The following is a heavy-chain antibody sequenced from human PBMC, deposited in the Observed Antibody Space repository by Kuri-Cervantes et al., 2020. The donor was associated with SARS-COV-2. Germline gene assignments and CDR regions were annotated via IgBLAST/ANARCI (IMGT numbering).Heavy chain of an antibody. D-gene: IGHD6-19*01. CDR3: ARVRSSGPIDY. CDR1: GGSISSYY. V-gene: IGHV4-4*07. Sequence: ESLKISCTVSGGSISSYYWSWIRQPAGKGLEWIGRIYTSGSTNYNPSLKSRVTMSVDTSKNQFSLKLSSVTAADTAVYYCARVRSSGPIDYWGQGPLVPVSS. J-gene: IGHJ4*02. CDR2: IYTSGST.